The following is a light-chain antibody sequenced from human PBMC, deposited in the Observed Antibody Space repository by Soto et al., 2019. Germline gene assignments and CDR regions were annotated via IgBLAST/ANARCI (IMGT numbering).Light chain of an antibody. Sequence: QSALTQPPSVSGSPGQSVTISCTGTSSDIGTYNRVSWYRQSPGAPPKLLIYEVTSRPSGVPDRFSGAKSGNTASLTISGLQAEDEAHYYCSSYVYSATVVFGGGTKLTVL. CDR3: SSYVYSATVV. CDR1: SSDIGTYNR. CDR2: EVT. V-gene: IGLV2-18*02. J-gene: IGLJ2*01.